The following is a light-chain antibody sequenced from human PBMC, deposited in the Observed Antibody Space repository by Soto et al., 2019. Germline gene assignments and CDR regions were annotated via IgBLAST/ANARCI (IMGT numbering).Light chain of an antibody. CDR1: SSDDGGYNY. Sequence: QSPLTQPPSASGSPGQSITISCTGSSSDDGGYNYVSWYQQYPGRAPKLMIYEVTKRPSGVPDRFSGSKSGNTASLTVSGLQAEDEADYYCSSYAASNNFYFVFGGGAKLTVL. CDR2: EVT. V-gene: IGLV2-8*01. CDR3: SSYAASNNFYFV. J-gene: IGLJ3*02.